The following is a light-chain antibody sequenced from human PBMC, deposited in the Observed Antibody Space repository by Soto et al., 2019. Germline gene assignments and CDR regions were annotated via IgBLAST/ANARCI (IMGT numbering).Light chain of an antibody. CDR2: DAS. Sequence: DIRMTQSPSTLAASVGDRVTITCRASQSISMWLAWYQQQPGKAPKLLIHDASSLQSGVPSRFSGSGSETEFTLTISSLQPDDFGTYYCQQYLNYATFGQGTKLEIK. V-gene: IGKV1-5*01. J-gene: IGKJ2*01. CDR3: QQYLNYAT. CDR1: QSISMW.